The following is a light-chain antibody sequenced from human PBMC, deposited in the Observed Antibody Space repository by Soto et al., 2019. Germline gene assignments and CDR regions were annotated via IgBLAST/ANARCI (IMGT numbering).Light chain of an antibody. CDR1: SSDVGGYNY. V-gene: IGLV2-8*01. Sequence: QSVLTQPPSASGSPGQSVTISCTGTSSDVGGYNYVSWYQQHPGKAPKVMIYEVNKRPSGVPDRFSGSKSGNTASLTISGLQAEDEAAYDCKSYTGINTWVFGGGTKLTVL. CDR3: KSYTGINTWV. CDR2: EVN. J-gene: IGLJ3*02.